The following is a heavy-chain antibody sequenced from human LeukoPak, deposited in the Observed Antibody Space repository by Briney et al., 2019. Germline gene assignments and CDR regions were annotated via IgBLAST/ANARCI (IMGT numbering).Heavy chain of an antibody. V-gene: IGHV1-2*02. CDR2: SNPNSGGT. J-gene: IGHJ5*02. CDR3: ARGGIAVARGWFDP. Sequence: ASVKVSCKASGYTFTGYYMHWVRQAPGQGLEWMGWSNPNSGGTNYAQKFQGRVTMTRDTSISTAYMELSRLRSDDTAVYYCARGGIAVARGWFDPWGQGTLVTVSS. D-gene: IGHD6-19*01. CDR1: GYTFTGYY.